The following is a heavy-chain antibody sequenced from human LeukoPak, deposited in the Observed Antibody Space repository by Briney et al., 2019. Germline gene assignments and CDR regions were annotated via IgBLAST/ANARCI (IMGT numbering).Heavy chain of an antibody. J-gene: IGHJ4*02. CDR2: ISSGGGTT. V-gene: IGHV3-23*01. Sequence: GGSLRLSCAASGFTFSTYGMSWVRQAPGKGLEWVSTISSGGGTTYYADSVKGRFTISRDNSKNTVYLQMNSPRADDTAVYYCAKDYGDFVVGCSGYWGQGTLVTVSS. CDR1: GFTFSTYG. D-gene: IGHD4-17*01. CDR3: AKDYGDFVVGCSGY.